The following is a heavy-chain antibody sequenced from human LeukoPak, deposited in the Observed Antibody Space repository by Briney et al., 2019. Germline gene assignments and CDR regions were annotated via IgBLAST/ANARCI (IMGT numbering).Heavy chain of an antibody. CDR2: IYHSGTT. CDR1: GGSISSGNW. Sequence: PSGTLSLTCAVSGGSISSGNWWSWVRQPPEKGLXXXGEIYHSGTTNYNPSLKSRVTISVDKSKNQLSLKLSSVTAADTAVYYCARHIGVAGTRGFDYWGQGTLVTVSS. D-gene: IGHD6-19*01. CDR3: ARHIGVAGTRGFDY. V-gene: IGHV4-4*02. J-gene: IGHJ4*02.